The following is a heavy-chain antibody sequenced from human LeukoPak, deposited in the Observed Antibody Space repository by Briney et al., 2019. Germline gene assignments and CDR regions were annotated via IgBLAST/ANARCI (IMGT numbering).Heavy chain of an antibody. J-gene: IGHJ5*02. V-gene: IGHV3-48*03. D-gene: IGHD6-19*01. Sequence: PGGSLRLSCAASGFILSDYDINWVRQAPGKGLEWVSYVSSSGNIIYYADSVKGRFTISRDNAKNSLYLQMSSLRADDTAVYYCASDQWQFDLWGQGTLATVSS. CDR3: ASDQWQFDL. CDR2: VSSSGNII. CDR1: GFILSDYD.